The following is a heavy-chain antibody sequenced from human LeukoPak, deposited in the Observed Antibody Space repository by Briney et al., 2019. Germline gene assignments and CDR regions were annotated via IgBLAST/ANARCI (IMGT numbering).Heavy chain of an antibody. J-gene: IGHJ5*02. V-gene: IGHV4-59*01. D-gene: IGHD3-10*01. Sequence: PSETLSLTCTVSGGSISSYYWSWIRQPPGKGLEGIGYIYYSGSTNYNPSLKSRVTISVDTSKNQFSLKLSSVTAADTAVYYCARVLAGSYSTWFDPWGQGTLVTVSS. CDR1: GGSISSYY. CDR2: IYYSGST. CDR3: ARVLAGSYSTWFDP.